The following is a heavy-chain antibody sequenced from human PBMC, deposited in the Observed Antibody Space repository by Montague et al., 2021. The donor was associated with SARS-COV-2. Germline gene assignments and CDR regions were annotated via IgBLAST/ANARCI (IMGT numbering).Heavy chain of an antibody. CDR2: MSWNSASI. Sequence: SLRLSCPASGFTFGDYSMHWVRQAPGKGLEWVSGMSWNSASIAYADSVKGRFTISRDNAKHSLYLQMNSLRPEDTALYYCAKDLWTRMIVVGALNYWGLGTPVTVCS. V-gene: IGHV3-9*01. J-gene: IGHJ1*01. CDR1: GFTFGDYS. CDR3: AKDLWTRMIVVGALNY. D-gene: IGHD3-22*01.